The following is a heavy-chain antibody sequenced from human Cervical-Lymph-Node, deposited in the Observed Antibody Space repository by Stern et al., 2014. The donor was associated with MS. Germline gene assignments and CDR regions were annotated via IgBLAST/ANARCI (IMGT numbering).Heavy chain of an antibody. V-gene: IGHV1-46*01. J-gene: IGHJ6*02. CDR2: INPSGGTT. Sequence: VQLVESGAEVRKPGASVKVSCKASGYTFTNYYIFWVRQAPGQGLEWMAIINPSGGTTDYAQKFQGRVTVTRDTSTSTVYMDLRSLRSEDTAVYYCARRMSTGGMDVWGQGTTVTVSS. D-gene: IGHD1-1*01. CDR3: ARRMSTGGMDV. CDR1: GYTFTNYY.